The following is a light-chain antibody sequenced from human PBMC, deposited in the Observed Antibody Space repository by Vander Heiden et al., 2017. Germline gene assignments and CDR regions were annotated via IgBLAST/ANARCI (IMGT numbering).Light chain of an antibody. CDR3: GTWDSGLSVGV. CDR1: SSNIGKSF. V-gene: IGLV1-51*01. J-gene: IGLJ3*02. Sequence: QSVLTQPPSVSAAPGQKVTISCSGSSSNIGKSFVSWYQQFRGTAPKLLIDDNDKRPSGTPARFSGSKSGTSATLDITGLQTGDEADYYCGTWDSGLSVGVFGTGTKLTVL. CDR2: DND.